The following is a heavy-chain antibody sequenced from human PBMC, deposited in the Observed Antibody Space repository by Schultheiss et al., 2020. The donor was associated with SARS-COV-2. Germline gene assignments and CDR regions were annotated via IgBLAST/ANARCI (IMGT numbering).Heavy chain of an antibody. V-gene: IGHV1-18*01. Sequence: ASVKVSCKTSGGTFSSYAISWVRQAPGQGLEWMGWISAYNGNTNYAQKVQGRVTMTTDTSTSTAYMELSSLGSDDTAVYYCARGTVGGQDYYYFDLWGRGTLVTGSS. J-gene: IGHJ2*01. CDR3: ARGTVGGQDYYYFDL. D-gene: IGHD6-19*01. CDR2: ISAYNGNT. CDR1: GGTFSSYA.